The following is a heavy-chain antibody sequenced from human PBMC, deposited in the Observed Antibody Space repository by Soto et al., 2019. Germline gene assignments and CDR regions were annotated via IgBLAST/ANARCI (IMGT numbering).Heavy chain of an antibody. D-gene: IGHD6-19*01. V-gene: IGHV6-1*01. Sequence: SQTLSLTCAISGDSVSSNTASWNLIRSSPSRGLEWLGRTYYRSNWRHDYAVSVKSRITVNPDTSKNHFSLQLNSVTPDDTAVYYCARGVAGSGFDLWGQGTLVIVSS. CDR1: GDSVSSNTAS. CDR3: ARGVAGSGFDL. J-gene: IGHJ4*02. CDR2: TYYRSNWRH.